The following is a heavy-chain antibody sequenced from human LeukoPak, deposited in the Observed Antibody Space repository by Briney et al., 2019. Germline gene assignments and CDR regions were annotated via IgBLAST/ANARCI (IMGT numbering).Heavy chain of an antibody. CDR1: GYTFTSYY. V-gene: IGHV1-46*01. CDR2: INPSGGST. CDR3: AREGLLWFGEPNYYYYYYMDV. Sequence: ASVKVSCKASGYTFTSYYMHWVRQAPGQGLEWMGIINPSGGSTSYAQKFQGRVTMTTDTSTSTAYMELRSLRSDDTAVYYCAREGLLWFGEPNYYYYYYMDVWGKGTTVTISS. D-gene: IGHD3-10*01. J-gene: IGHJ6*03.